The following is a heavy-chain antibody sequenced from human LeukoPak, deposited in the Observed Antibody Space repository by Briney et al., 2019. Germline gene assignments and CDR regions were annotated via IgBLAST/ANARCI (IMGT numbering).Heavy chain of an antibody. CDR2: ISGTGATT. V-gene: IGHV3-23*01. CDR1: GFTFSTYG. Sequence: GGSLRLSCAASGFTFSTYGMSWVRQAPGKGLEWVSAISGTGATTYYADSVKGRFTISRDNSDNTLYLQMNSLRAEDTAVYYCAKDHDWNYVGLFDYWGQGTLVTVSS. D-gene: IGHD1-7*01. CDR3: AKDHDWNYVGLFDY. J-gene: IGHJ4*02.